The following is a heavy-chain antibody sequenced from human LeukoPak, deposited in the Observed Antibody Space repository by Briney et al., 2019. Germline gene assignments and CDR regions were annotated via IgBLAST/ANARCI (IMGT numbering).Heavy chain of an antibody. D-gene: IGHD3-10*01. Sequence: SETLSLTCTVSGGSISSGSYYWSWIRQPAGKGLEWIGRIYTSGSTNYNPSLKSRVTISVDTSKNQFSLKPSSVTAADTAVYYCARSGLDYYYYYMDVWGKGTTVTVSS. CDR1: GGSISSGSYY. J-gene: IGHJ6*03. CDR3: ARSGLDYYYYYMDV. CDR2: IYTSGST. V-gene: IGHV4-61*02.